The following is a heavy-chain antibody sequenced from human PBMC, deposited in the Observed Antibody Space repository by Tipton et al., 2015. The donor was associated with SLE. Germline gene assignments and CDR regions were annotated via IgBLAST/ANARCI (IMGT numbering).Heavy chain of an antibody. CDR3: ARKQLDTVSTGWFDP. J-gene: IGHJ5*02. CDR1: GGSFSGYY. Sequence: TLSLTCAVYGGSFSGYYWSWIRQPPGKGLEWIGEINHSGSTNYNPSLKSRVTISVDTSKNQFSLRLSSVTAADTAEYYCARKQLDTVSTGWFDPWGQGTLVTVSS. CDR2: INHSGST. V-gene: IGHV4-34*01. D-gene: IGHD5/OR15-5a*01.